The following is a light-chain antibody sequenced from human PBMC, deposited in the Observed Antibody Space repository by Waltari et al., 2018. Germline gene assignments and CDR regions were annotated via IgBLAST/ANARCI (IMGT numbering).Light chain of an antibody. CDR3: QQRRDWPLT. J-gene: IGKJ4*01. CDR2: DTS. V-gene: IGKV3-11*01. Sequence: EIVLTQSPGTLSLSPGERVTLSCRASQSVGRSLAWYQQKPGQAPRLLIYDTSNRATGIPARFSGSGFGTDFTLTISSLEPEDFAVYYCQQRRDWPLTFGGGTKVEIK. CDR1: QSVGRS.